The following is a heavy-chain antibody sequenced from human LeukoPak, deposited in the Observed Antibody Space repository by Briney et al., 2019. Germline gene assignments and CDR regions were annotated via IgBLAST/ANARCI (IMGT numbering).Heavy chain of an antibody. D-gene: IGHD2-2*01. Sequence: TASETLSLTCAVYGGSFSGCYWSWIRQPPGKGLEWIGEINHSGSTNYNPSLKSRVTISVDTSKNQFSLKLSSVTAADTAVYYCARRVCSSTSCYPSDWGQGTLVTVSS. CDR3: ARRVCSSTSCYPSD. J-gene: IGHJ4*02. CDR1: GGSFSGCY. V-gene: IGHV4-34*01. CDR2: INHSGST.